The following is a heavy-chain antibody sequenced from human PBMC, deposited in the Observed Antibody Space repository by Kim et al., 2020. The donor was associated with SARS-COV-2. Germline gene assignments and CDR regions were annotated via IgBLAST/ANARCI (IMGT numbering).Heavy chain of an antibody. Sequence: GGSLRLSCAASGFIFSNYDMHWVRQAPGKGLEWVAIIWYDGSNKYYTDSVKGRFTISRDNSKNTLYLQMNSLRVEDTAMYYCARNTLDGDSGNDIRYNCFDPWGQGTLVTVAS. CDR2: IWYDGSNK. CDR3: ARNTLDGDSGNDIRYNCFDP. D-gene: IGHD2-21*01. V-gene: IGHV3-33*01. J-gene: IGHJ5*02. CDR1: GFIFSNYD.